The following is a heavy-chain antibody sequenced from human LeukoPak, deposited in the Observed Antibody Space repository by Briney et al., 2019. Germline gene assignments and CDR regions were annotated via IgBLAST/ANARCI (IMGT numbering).Heavy chain of an antibody. Sequence: ASVKVSFKASGYTFTSYGISWVRQAPGQGREWMGWISAYNGNTNYAQKLHGRVTMTTDTFTSTAYMELRSLRSDETAVYYCEREDYYDSSGYYYGGWGTYYFDYWGQGTLVTVSS. CDR1: GYTFTSYG. V-gene: IGHV1-18*01. CDR3: EREDYYDSSGYYYGGWGTYYFDY. J-gene: IGHJ4*02. CDR2: ISAYNGNT. D-gene: IGHD3-22*01.